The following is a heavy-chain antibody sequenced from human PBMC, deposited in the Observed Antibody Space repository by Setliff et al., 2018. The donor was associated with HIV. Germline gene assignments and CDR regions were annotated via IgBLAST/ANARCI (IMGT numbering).Heavy chain of an antibody. Sequence: SETLSLTCTVSGGSISSSSYYWGWIRQPPGKGLEWIGSIYYSGSTYYNPSLKSRVTISVDTSKNQFSLKMRSVTAADTAVYYCARVPPEYSSSSHTYYYYMDVWGKGATVTVSS. CDR3: ARVPPEYSSSSHTYYYYMDV. D-gene: IGHD6-6*01. CDR1: GGSISSSSYY. CDR2: IYYSGST. V-gene: IGHV4-39*07. J-gene: IGHJ6*03.